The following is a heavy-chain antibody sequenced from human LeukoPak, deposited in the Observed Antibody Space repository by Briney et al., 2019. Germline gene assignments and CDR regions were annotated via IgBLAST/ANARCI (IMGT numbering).Heavy chain of an antibody. CDR3: AKYDFWSGYSFDY. D-gene: IGHD3-3*01. CDR2: IIYDGSNT. J-gene: IGHJ4*02. Sequence: PGRSLRLSCAASGFTFSSSGMHWVRQAPGKGLEWVAVIIYDGSNTYYADSVKGRFTISRDNSKNTLYLQMNSLRAGDTAVYYCAKYDFWSGYSFDYWGQGTLVTVSS. CDR1: GFTFSSSG. V-gene: IGHV3-30*18.